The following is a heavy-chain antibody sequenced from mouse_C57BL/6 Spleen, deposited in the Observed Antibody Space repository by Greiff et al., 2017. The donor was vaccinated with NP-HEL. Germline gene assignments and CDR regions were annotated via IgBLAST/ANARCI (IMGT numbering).Heavy chain of an antibody. CDR3: ARRRTYDGYTGAWFAY. CDR1: GYSITSGYY. V-gene: IGHV3-6*01. D-gene: IGHD2-3*01. CDR2: ISYDGSN. Sequence: DVQLQESGPGLVKPSQSLSLTCSVTGYSITSGYYWNWIRQLPGNKLEWMGYISYDGSNNYNPSLKNRISITRDTSKNPFFLQLNSVTTEDTATYYCARRRTYDGYTGAWFAYWGQGALVTVSA. J-gene: IGHJ3*01.